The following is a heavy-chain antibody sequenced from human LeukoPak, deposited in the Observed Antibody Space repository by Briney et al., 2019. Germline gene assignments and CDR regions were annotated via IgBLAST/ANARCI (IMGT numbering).Heavy chain of an antibody. V-gene: IGHV1-2*02. Sequence: GASVKVSCKASGYTFTDCYLHWVRQAPGQGFEWMGWINPNSGDTNYAQKFQGRVTMTRDTSISTAHMEMSRLRSDDTAVYYCARANFLSCSSTTCLFDYWGQGTLVTVSS. CDR1: GYTFTDCY. D-gene: IGHD2-2*01. CDR3: ARANFLSCSSTTCLFDY. CDR2: INPNSGDT. J-gene: IGHJ4*02.